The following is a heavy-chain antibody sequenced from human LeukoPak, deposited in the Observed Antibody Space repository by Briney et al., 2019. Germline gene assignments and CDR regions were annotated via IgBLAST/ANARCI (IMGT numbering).Heavy chain of an antibody. J-gene: IGHJ4*02. CDR1: GFTFSDYN. D-gene: IGHD2-15*01. V-gene: IGHV3-11*01. CDR3: AKDVVVADFDY. Sequence: GGSLRLSCAASGFTFSDYNMRWIRQAPGKGLEWVSSISRSGSTKYYADSVKGRFTISRDNSKNTLYLQMNSLRAEDTAVYYCAKDVVVADFDYWGQGTLVTVSS. CDR2: ISRSGSTK.